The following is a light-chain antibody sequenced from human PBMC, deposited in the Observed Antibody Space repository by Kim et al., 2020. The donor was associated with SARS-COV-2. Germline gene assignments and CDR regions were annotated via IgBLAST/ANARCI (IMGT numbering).Light chain of an antibody. CDR2: YDG. Sequence: SYELTQPPSVSVAPGQTARITCGGNNIGGKTVHWYQQKPGQAPVLVIRYDGDRPSGIPERFSGSNSGNTATLTIRRVEAGDEADYYCQVWDSSSDHVLFGGGTQLTVL. J-gene: IGLJ2*01. CDR1: NIGGKT. V-gene: IGLV3-21*04. CDR3: QVWDSSSDHVL.